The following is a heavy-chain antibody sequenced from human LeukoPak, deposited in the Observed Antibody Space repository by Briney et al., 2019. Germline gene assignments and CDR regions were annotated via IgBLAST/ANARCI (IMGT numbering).Heavy chain of an antibody. CDR2: IYESGGT. D-gene: IGHD2-15*01. CDR1: GESLNSYY. V-gene: IGHV4-34*01. Sequence: ETLSLTCAVYGESLNSYYWSWIRQPPGKGLEWIGEIYESGGTEYNPSLKSRVTISMVPSKQQLSLSLTSVTAADTAVYYCARGAWATRLGSWGLGTPVIVSS. J-gene: IGHJ4*02. CDR3: ARGAWATRLGS.